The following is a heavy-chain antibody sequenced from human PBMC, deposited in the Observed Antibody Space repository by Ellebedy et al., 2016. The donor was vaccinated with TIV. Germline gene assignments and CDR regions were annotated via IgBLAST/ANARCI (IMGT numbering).Heavy chain of an antibody. CDR3: ARDLTYATRETFDY. D-gene: IGHD2-2*01. Sequence: GRFTISRDNSKNMLFLQMDSMRAEDTAVYYCARDLTYATRETFDYWGQGTLVTVSS. J-gene: IGHJ4*02. V-gene: IGHV3-30*07.